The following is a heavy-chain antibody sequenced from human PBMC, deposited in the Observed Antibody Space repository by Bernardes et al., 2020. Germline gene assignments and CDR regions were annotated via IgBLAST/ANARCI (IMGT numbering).Heavy chain of an antibody. Sequence: SETLSLTCTVSGGSISSYYWSWIRQPPGKGLEWIGYIYYSGSTNYNPSLKSRVTISVDTSKNQFSLKLSSVTAADTAVYYCARSIRDFWSGYYADWFDPWGQGTLVTVSS. J-gene: IGHJ5*02. CDR3: ARSIRDFWSGYYADWFDP. D-gene: IGHD3-3*01. V-gene: IGHV4-59*01. CDR1: GGSISSYY. CDR2: IYYSGST.